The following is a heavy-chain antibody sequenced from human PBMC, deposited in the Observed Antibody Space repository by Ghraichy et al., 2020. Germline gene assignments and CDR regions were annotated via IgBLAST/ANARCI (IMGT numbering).Heavy chain of an antibody. CDR1: GGSISGHY. J-gene: IGHJ6*02. CDR2: RYASGSF. CDR3: ARGPTFSYGVDV. Sequence: SETLSLTCSVSGGSISGHYWSWIRQPAGKGLEYVGRRYASGSFDYNPSLKSRVTLSMDTSKNQFSLKLNSVTAADTAVYYCARGPTFSYGVDVWCRGTTVTVSS. V-gene: IGHV4-4*07.